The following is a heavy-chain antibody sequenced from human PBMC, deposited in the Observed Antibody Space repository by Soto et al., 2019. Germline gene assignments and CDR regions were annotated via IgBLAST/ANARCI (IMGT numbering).Heavy chain of an antibody. CDR1: GYTFTSYA. CDR3: ASESYGGEFDY. D-gene: IGHD4-17*01. J-gene: IGHJ4*02. V-gene: IGHV1-3*05. Sequence: QVQLVQSGAEEKKPGASVKVSCKASGYTFTSYAMHWVRQAPGQRLEWMGWINAGNGNTKYSQKFQGRVTITRDTSASTAYMELSRLRSEDTAVYDWASESYGGEFDYWGQGPLVTVSS. CDR2: INAGNGNT.